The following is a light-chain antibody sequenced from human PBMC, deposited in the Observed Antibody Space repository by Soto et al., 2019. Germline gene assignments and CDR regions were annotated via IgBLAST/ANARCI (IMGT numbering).Light chain of an antibody. V-gene: IGKV1-39*01. J-gene: IGKJ2*01. CDR2: ATS. CDR1: QSISSY. Sequence: DIQMTQSPSSLSASVGDRVTITCRASQSISSYLNWYQQKPGKAPKLLIYATSSLETGVPLRFSGSGSGTAFTLTISSLQPEDFATYYCQQGYNTPFTFGQGTKLEIK. CDR3: QQGYNTPFT.